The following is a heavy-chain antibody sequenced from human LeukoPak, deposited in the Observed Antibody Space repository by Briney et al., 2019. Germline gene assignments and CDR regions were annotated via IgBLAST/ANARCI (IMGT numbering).Heavy chain of an antibody. J-gene: IGHJ6*02. CDR3: ARDQGYYSSGWYNYYGMDV. CDR1: GGSISSYY. CDR2: IYYSGST. Sequence: SETLSLTCTVSGGSISSYYWSWIRQHPGKGLEWIGYIYYSGSTYYNPSLKSRVTISVDTSKNQFSLKLSSVTAADTAVYYCARDQGYYSSGWYNYYGMDVWGQGTTVTVSS. V-gene: IGHV4-59*06. D-gene: IGHD6-19*01.